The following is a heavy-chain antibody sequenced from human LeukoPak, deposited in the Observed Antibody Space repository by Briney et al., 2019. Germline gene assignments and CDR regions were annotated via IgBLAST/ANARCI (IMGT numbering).Heavy chain of an antibody. CDR3: ARGSRTIELGDDY. V-gene: IGHV3-11*06. CDR1: GFTFSDSY. J-gene: IGHJ4*02. Sequence: PGGSLRLSCAASGFTFSDSYMSWIRQAPGKGLEWVSYISSSSDTNYADSVKGRFTISRDNAKNSLYLQMNSPRAEDTAVYYCARGSRTIELGDDYWGQGTLVTVSS. CDR2: ISSSSDT. D-gene: IGHD5-24*01.